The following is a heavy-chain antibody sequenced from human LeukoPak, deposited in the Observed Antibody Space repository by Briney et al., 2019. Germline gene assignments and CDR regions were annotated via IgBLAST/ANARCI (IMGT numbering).Heavy chain of an antibody. J-gene: IGHJ4*02. CDR3: ARGLGDYNTDWFPVSGY. D-gene: IGHD3-9*01. V-gene: IGHV1-8*01. Sequence: ASVTLSCKASGYTFTTYDMTWVRQATGQGLEWMGWMNPGSGDTAYAQKFQDRVTMTRDTSISTAYMELSSLESEDTAIYYCARGLGDYNTDWFPVSGYWGQGTLVTVSS. CDR2: MNPGSGDT. CDR1: GYTFTTYD.